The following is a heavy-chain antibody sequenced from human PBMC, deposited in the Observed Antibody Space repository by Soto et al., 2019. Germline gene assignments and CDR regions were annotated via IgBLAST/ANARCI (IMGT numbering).Heavy chain of an antibody. CDR1: GGSISSGGYY. V-gene: IGHV4-31*03. D-gene: IGHD2-15*01. J-gene: IGHJ3*02. CDR3: ARGGIVVVVAARDAFDI. CDR2: IYYSGST. Sequence: QVQLQESGPGLVKPSQTLSLTCTVSGGSISSGGYYWSWIRQHPGKGLEWIGYIYYSGSTYYNPSSKSRVTLSVDTYKNQFSLKLSSVTAADTAVYYCARGGIVVVVAARDAFDIWGQGTMVTVSS.